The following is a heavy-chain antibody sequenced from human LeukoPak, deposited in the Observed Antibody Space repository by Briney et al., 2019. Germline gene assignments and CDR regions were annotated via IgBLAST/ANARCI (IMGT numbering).Heavy chain of an antibody. CDR3: ARGVRGVIFPYFDY. V-gene: IGHV1-2*02. CDR1: GYTFTGYY. J-gene: IGHJ4*02. CDR2: INPNSGGT. D-gene: IGHD3-10*01. Sequence: GASVKVSCKASGYTFTGYYMHWVRQAPGQGLEWMGWINPNSGGTNYAQKFQGRVTMTRDTSISTAYMELSRLRFDDTAVYYCARGVRGVIFPYFDYWGQGTLVTVSS.